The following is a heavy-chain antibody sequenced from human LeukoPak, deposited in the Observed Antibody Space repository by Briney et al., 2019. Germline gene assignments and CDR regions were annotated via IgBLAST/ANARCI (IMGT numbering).Heavy chain of an antibody. CDR2: IYYSGST. J-gene: IGHJ5*02. Sequence: SETLSLTCTVSGGSISSSSYYWGWFRQPPGKGLEWIGSIYYSGSTYYNPSLKSRVTISVDTSKNQFSLKLSSVTAADTAVYYCARQGRSWYGKKYNWFDPWGQGTLVTVSS. V-gene: IGHV4-39*01. CDR3: ARQGRSWYGKKYNWFDP. CDR1: GGSISSSSYY. D-gene: IGHD6-13*01.